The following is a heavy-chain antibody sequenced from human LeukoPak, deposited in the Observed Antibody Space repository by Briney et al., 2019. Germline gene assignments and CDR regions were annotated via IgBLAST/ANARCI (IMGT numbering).Heavy chain of an antibody. J-gene: IGHJ4*02. CDR3: ARMPSPDGRSSVDY. V-gene: IGHV1-69*02. D-gene: IGHD6-13*01. Sequence: ASVKVSCXDSGGTFSTYTLNWVRQAPGQGLEWMGRIDPLRDIVNYAQKFQGRVTITADKSSNTAYMELASLTSEDTAVYYCARMPSPDGRSSVDYWGQGTLVIVSS. CDR2: IDPLRDIV. CDR1: GGTFSTYT.